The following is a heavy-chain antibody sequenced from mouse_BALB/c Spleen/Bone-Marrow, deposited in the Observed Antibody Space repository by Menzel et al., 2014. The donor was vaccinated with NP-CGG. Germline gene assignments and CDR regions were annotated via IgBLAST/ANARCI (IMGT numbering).Heavy chain of an antibody. D-gene: IGHD4-1*01. CDR3: TRRTGDPY. Sequence: QVQLQQSGAELVRPGASVTLSCKASGYTFTDYEMHWVKQTPVHGLEWIGAIDPETGGTAYNQKFKGKATLTADKSSSTAYMELRSLTSEDSAVYYCTRRTGDPYWGQGTLVTVPA. CDR1: GYTFTDYE. J-gene: IGHJ3*01. V-gene: IGHV1-15*01. CDR2: IDPETGGT.